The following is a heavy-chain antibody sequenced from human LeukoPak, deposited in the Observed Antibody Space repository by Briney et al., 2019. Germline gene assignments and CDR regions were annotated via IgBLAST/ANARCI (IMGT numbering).Heavy chain of an antibody. CDR2: ISSSSSSI. V-gene: IGHV3-48*02. Sequence: PGGSLRLSCAASGFAFSSYSMNWVRQAPGKGLEWVSYISSSSSSIYYADSVKGRFTISRDNAKNSLYLQMNSLRDEDTAVYYCARVISGYWNFDYWGQGTLVTVSS. CDR1: GFAFSSYS. CDR3: ARVISGYWNFDY. J-gene: IGHJ4*02. D-gene: IGHD3-22*01.